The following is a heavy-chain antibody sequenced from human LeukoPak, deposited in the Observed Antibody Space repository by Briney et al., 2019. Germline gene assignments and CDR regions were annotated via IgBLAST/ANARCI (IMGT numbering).Heavy chain of an antibody. D-gene: IGHD6-19*01. Sequence: ASVKVSCKASGYTFTGYGISWVRQAPGQGLEWMGWISAYNGNTNYAQKLQGRVTMTTDTPTSTAYMELRSLRSDDTAVYYCARSPVAGLNWFDPWGQGTLVTVSS. CDR1: GYTFTGYG. CDR3: ARSPVAGLNWFDP. CDR2: ISAYNGNT. V-gene: IGHV1-18*01. J-gene: IGHJ5*02.